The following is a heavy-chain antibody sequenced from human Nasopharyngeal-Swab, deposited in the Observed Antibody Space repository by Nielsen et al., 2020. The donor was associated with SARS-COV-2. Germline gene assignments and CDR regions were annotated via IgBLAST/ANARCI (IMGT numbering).Heavy chain of an antibody. J-gene: IGHJ4*02. Sequence: GESLKISCAAYGFTFSNYWMSWVRQAPGKGLEWVAFIAHDASNEYYGDSVKGRFSISRDSSKNTLYLQMDSLRGEDTAVYYCARDAPAHYGAFYWGRGTLVTVSS. CDR2: IAHDASNE. CDR3: ARDAPAHYGAFY. D-gene: IGHD4-17*01. CDR1: GFTFSNYW. V-gene: IGHV3-30*03.